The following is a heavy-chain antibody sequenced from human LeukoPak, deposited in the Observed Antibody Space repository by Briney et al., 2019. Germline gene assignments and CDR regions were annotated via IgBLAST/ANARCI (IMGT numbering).Heavy chain of an antibody. CDR2: ITGSGGST. J-gene: IGHJ4*02. D-gene: IGHD2-2*02. CDR1: GFTFSTHG. V-gene: IGHV3-23*01. Sequence: GGTLRLSCAASGFTFSTHGMNWVRQGPGKGLEWVSGITGSGGSTYYADSVKGRFTISRDNSKNTLYLQMNSLRAEDTAVYYCAKDGGDIVVVPAAIPLYYFDYWGQGTLVTVSS. CDR3: AKDGGDIVVVPAAIPLYYFDY.